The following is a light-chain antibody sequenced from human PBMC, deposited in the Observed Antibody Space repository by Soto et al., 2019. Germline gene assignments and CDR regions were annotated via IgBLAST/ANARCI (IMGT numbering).Light chain of an antibody. CDR3: AGWADILSGSV. Sequence: QSALTQPPSASGTPGQRVTISCSGSSSNIGSNYVYWYQQLPGTAPKLLIYRNNQRPSGVPDRFSGSKSGTSASLAISGLRSEDEADYYCAGWADILSGSVYGTGTKVSV. J-gene: IGLJ1*01. CDR2: RNN. V-gene: IGLV1-47*01. CDR1: SSNIGSNY.